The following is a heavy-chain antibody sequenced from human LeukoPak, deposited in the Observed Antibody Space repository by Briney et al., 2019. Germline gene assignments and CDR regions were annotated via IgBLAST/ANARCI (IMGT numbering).Heavy chain of an antibody. D-gene: IGHD1-14*01. J-gene: IGHJ4*02. V-gene: IGHV4-59*01. CDR3: ARARGRNCCLLEY. CDR2: VYHSGAT. CDR1: GDSITSSY. Sequence: SETLSLTCAVSGDSITSSYWNWVRQSPEEGLEWIGFVYHSGATSYSPSLKSRVSMSLDMSQNHFSLRLTSVTAADTATYYCARARGRNCCLLEYWGQGLPVIVSS.